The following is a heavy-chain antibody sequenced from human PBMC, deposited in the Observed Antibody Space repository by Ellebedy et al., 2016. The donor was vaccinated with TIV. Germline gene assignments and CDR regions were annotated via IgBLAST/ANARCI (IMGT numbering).Heavy chain of an antibody. CDR2: LYYSGIT. V-gene: IGHV4-59*08. D-gene: IGHD1-7*01. J-gene: IGHJ4*02. CDR1: TGSIGRNY. Sequence: SETLSLTCSVSTGSIGRNYWSWILQLPGKGLDWIWYLYYSGITNYNPSLKSPVTISLDTSKTQFSRTLSSGGAVDTAVYDCARLVAVTGTTDYFDYWGQGILVTVSS. CDR3: ARLVAVTGTTDYFDY.